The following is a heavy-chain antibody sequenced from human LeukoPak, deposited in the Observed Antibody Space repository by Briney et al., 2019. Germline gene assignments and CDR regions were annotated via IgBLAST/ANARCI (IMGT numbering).Heavy chain of an antibody. V-gene: IGHV1-69*05. CDR3: ARGPQYSSGFNWFDP. CDR1: GGTFSSYA. D-gene: IGHD6-19*01. Sequence: GASVKVSCKASGGTFSSYAISWVRQAPGQGLEWMGGIIPIFGTANYAQKFQGRVTITTDESTSTAYMELSSLRSEDTAVYYCARGPQYSSGFNWFDPWGQGTLVTVSS. J-gene: IGHJ5*02. CDR2: IIPIFGTA.